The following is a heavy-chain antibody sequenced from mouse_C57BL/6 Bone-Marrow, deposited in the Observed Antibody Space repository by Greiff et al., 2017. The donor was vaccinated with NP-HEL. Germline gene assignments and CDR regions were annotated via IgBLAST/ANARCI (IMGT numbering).Heavy chain of an antibody. CDR2: ISYDGSN. CDR1: GYSITSGYY. Sequence: EVKVEESGPGFVKPSQSLSLTCSVTGYSITSGYYWNWIRQFPGNKLEWMGYISYDGSNNYNPSLKNRISITRDTSKNQFFLKLNSVTTEDTATYYCARDRGSSGHYYYAMDYWGQGTSVTVSS. J-gene: IGHJ4*01. V-gene: IGHV3-6*01. D-gene: IGHD3-2*02. CDR3: ARDRGSSGHYYYAMDY.